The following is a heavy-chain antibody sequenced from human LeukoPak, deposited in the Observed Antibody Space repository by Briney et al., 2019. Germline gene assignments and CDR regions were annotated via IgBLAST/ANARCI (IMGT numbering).Heavy chain of an antibody. CDR2: IYTSGST. J-gene: IGHJ4*02. Sequence: SQTLSLTCTVSGGSISSGSHYWSWIRQPAGKGLEWIGRIYTSGSTNYNPSLKSRVTISVDTSKNQFSLKLSSVTAADTAVYYCARGDWGSYDYWGQGTLVTVSS. D-gene: IGHD3-16*01. CDR1: GGSISSGSHY. CDR3: ARGDWGSYDY. V-gene: IGHV4-61*02.